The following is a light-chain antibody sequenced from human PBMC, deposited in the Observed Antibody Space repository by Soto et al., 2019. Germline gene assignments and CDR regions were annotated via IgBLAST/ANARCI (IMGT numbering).Light chain of an antibody. Sequence: DIQMTQSPSTLSASVRDSVTITCRASQSIDRRLAWYQKKPGKAPNLVIYDASTLESGDPSRFSGSGSGTEFTLSISSLQPDDSATYYCQQGYSFPLTFGGGTKVEI. CDR1: QSIDRR. CDR3: QQGYSFPLT. J-gene: IGKJ4*01. V-gene: IGKV1-5*01. CDR2: DAS.